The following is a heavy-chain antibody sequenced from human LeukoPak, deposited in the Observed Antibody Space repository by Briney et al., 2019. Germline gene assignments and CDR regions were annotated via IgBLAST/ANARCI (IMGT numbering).Heavy chain of an antibody. J-gene: IGHJ6*02. Sequence: GASVKVSCKASGYTFTSYAMHWVRQAPGQRLEWMGWINAGNGNTKYSQKFQGRVTITRDTSASTAYMELSSLRSEDTAVYYCARDGVAAAFHPYGMDVWGQGTTVTVSS. CDR1: GYTFTSYA. V-gene: IGHV1-3*01. CDR3: ARDGVAAAFHPYGMDV. CDR2: INAGNGNT. D-gene: IGHD6-13*01.